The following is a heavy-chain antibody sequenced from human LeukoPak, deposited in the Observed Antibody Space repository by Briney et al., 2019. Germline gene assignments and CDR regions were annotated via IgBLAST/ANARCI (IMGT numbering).Heavy chain of an antibody. Sequence: ASVKVSCKASGYTFTGYYMHWVRQAPGQGLEWMGWINPNSGGTNCAQKFQGRVTMTRDTSISTAYMELSRLRSDDTAVYYCARDKSHDYGDYDYWGQGTLVTVSS. J-gene: IGHJ4*02. D-gene: IGHD4-17*01. CDR3: ARDKSHDYGDYDY. V-gene: IGHV1-2*02. CDR2: INPNSGGT. CDR1: GYTFTGYY.